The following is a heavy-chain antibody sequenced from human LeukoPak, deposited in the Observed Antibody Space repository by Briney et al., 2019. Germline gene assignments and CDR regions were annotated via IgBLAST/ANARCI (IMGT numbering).Heavy chain of an antibody. V-gene: IGHV4-59*01. Sequence: SETLSLTCTVSGGSISSYYWSWIRQPPGKGLEWIGYIYYSGSTNYNPFLKSRVTISVDTSKNQFSLKLSSVTAADTAVYYCARWDYYDSSGYYEGEGYFDYWGQGTLVTVSS. D-gene: IGHD3-22*01. CDR3: ARWDYYDSSGYYEGEGYFDY. CDR1: GGSISSYY. J-gene: IGHJ4*02. CDR2: IYYSGST.